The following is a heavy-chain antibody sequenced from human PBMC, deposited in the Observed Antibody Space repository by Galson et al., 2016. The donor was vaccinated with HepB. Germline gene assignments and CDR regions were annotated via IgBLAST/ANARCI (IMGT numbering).Heavy chain of an antibody. D-gene: IGHD2-15*01. V-gene: IGHV5-10-1*01. Sequence: QSGAEVKKPGESLRISCKGSGYSFTSDWISWVRQMPGKGLEWMGRINPSDSYTNYSPSFQGHVTISADKSISTAYLQWSSLKASDTAMYYCATRGGKLLPVDLDVWGQGTTVTVSS. J-gene: IGHJ6*02. CDR3: ATRGGKLLPVDLDV. CDR1: GYSFTSDW. CDR2: INPSDSYT.